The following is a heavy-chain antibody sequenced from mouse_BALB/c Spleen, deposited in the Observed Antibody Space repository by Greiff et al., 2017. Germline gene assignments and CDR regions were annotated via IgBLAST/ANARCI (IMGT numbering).Heavy chain of an antibody. CDR2: IYPYNGGT. Sequence: VQLKQSGPELVKPGASVKISCKASGYTFTDYNMHWVKQSHGKSLEWIGYIYPYNGGTGYNQKFKSKATLTVDNSSSTAYMELRSLTSEDSAVYYCAREDYYGYDYWGQGTTLTVSS. J-gene: IGHJ2*01. CDR1: GYTFTDYN. D-gene: IGHD1-2*01. CDR3: AREDYYGYDY. V-gene: IGHV1S29*02.